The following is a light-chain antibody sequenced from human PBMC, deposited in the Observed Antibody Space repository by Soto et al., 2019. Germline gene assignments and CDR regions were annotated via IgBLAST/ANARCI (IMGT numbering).Light chain of an antibody. CDR3: QHYGYSRWT. J-gene: IGKJ1*01. CDR2: GVY. V-gene: IGKV3-20*01. CDR1: LTGNNNY. Sequence: IVLTQSPGTLSLSPGERATLSCRASLTGNNNYLAWYQHKSGQAPRPLIYGVYTRATGIPDRFTGSGSGTEFTLTITRLEPEDSAVYFCQHYGYSRWTFGQGTKVEIK.